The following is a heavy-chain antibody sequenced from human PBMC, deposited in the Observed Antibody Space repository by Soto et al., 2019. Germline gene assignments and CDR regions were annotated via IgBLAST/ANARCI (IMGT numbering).Heavy chain of an antibody. J-gene: IGHJ6*02. Sequence: GGSLRLSCAASGFTFSSYWMHWVRQAPGKGLVWVSRINSDGSSTSYADSVKGRFTISRDNAKNTLYLQMNSLRAEDTAVYYCARVAEEDTPRPMPLYYYYYGMDVWGQGTTVTVSS. D-gene: IGHD5-18*01. CDR2: INSDGSST. CDR3: ARVAEEDTPRPMPLYYYYYGMDV. V-gene: IGHV3-74*01. CDR1: GFTFSSYW.